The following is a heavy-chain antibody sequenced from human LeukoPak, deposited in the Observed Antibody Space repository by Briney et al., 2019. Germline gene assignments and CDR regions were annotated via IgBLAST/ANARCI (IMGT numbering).Heavy chain of an antibody. CDR2: ISGSGGST. Sequence: SGGSLRLSCAASGFTFSSYCMSWVRQAPGKGLEWVSAISGSGGSTYYADAVKGRFTISRDNSKNTLYLQTNSLRAEHTAIYYCAKEIYGAATGARFQHWGQGTLLIVSS. D-gene: IGHD4-17*01. V-gene: IGHV3-23*01. J-gene: IGHJ1*01. CDR3: AKEIYGAATGARFQH. CDR1: GFTFSSYC.